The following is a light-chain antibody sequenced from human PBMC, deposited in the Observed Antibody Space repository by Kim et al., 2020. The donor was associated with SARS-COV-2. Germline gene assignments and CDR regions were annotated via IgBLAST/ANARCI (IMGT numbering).Light chain of an antibody. CDR1: QSVSRW. Sequence: TLSASVRDRVTLTCRASQSVSRWLAWYQQKPGKAPKLLNYDGSNLQSGVPSRFSGSGSGTEFTLTISSLQPDDFAIYYCQHRQTFGQGTKVDIK. J-gene: IGKJ1*01. V-gene: IGKV1-5*01. CDR2: DGS. CDR3: QHRQT.